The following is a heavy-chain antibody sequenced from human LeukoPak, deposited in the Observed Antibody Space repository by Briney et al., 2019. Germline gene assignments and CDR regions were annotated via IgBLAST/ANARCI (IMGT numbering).Heavy chain of an antibody. J-gene: IGHJ6*02. CDR3: ARVGIVVVPAAISFDYYYGMDV. D-gene: IGHD2-2*01. CDR2: IYYDASNK. Sequence: GRSLRLSCAASGFTFRSSGMHWVRQAPGKGLEWVAVIYYDASNKLYADSVKGRFTISRDNSKNMLYLQMNSLRADDTAVYYCARVGIVVVPAAISFDYYYGMDVWGQGTTVTVSS. V-gene: IGHV3-33*01. CDR1: GFTFRSSG.